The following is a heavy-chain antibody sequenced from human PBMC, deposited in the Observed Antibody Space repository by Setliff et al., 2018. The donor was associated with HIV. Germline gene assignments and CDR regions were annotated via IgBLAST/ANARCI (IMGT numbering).Heavy chain of an antibody. Sequence: ASVKVSCKASGYTFTGYYMHWVRQAPGQGLEWMGRINPNSGNTNYAQKLQGRVTMTTDTSTSTAYMELRSLRSDDTAVYYCARDLYAFDIWGQGTMVTVSS. J-gene: IGHJ3*02. CDR1: GYTFTGYY. V-gene: IGHV1-2*06. CDR3: ARDLYAFDI. CDR2: INPNSGNT.